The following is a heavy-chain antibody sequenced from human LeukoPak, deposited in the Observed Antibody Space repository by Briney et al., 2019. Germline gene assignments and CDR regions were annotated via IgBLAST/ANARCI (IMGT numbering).Heavy chain of an antibody. Sequence: GGSLRLSCAASGFTFSSYGMHWVRQAPGKGLEWVAVISYDGSNKYYADSVKGRFTISRDYSKNTLYLQMNSLRAEDTAVYYCAKDLEYYYGSGRDYWGQGTLVTVSS. D-gene: IGHD3-10*01. CDR2: ISYDGSNK. CDR1: GFTFSSYG. CDR3: AKDLEYYYGSGRDY. V-gene: IGHV3-30*18. J-gene: IGHJ4*02.